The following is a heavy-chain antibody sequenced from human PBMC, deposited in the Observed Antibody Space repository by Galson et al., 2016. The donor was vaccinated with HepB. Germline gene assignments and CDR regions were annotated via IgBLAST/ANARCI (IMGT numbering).Heavy chain of an antibody. Sequence: TLSLTCTVSGGSVGNNGFYWPWVRQRPGEGLEWIGYVHYSGSTYHKPSLRSRVTISLDSSKDHFSLTLTSVTAADTAVDYCASAGGESSYDCYYGMDVWGQGTSVTVSS. J-gene: IGHJ6*02. D-gene: IGHD3-16*01. CDR1: GGSVGNNGFY. V-gene: IGHV4-31*03. CDR2: VHYSGST. CDR3: ASAGGESSYDCYYGMDV.